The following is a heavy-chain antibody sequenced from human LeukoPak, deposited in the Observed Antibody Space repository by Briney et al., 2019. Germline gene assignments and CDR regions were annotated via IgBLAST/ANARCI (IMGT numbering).Heavy chain of an antibody. CDR2: IYYSGST. CDR1: GGSISSYY. CDR3: ASAPSDYYDSSGYYYVSEYFQH. V-gene: IGHV4-59*08. D-gene: IGHD3-22*01. J-gene: IGHJ1*01. Sequence: PSETLSLTCTVSGGSISSYYWSWIRQPPGKGLEWIGYIYYSGSTNYNPSLKSRVTISVDTSKNQFSLRRSSVPAADTAVYYCASAPSDYYDSSGYYYVSEYFQHWGQGTLVTVSS.